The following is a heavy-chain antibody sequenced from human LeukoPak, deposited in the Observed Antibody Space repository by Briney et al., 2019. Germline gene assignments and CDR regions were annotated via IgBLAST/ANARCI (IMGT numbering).Heavy chain of an antibody. CDR2: IYYSGSA. Sequence: SETLSLTCTVSGVSISSYYWSWVRQPPGKGLEWIGYIYYSGSANYNPSLKVRVSIPVDTSKNQSSLKPRSVTAADTAVYYCARGARPGYCSSASCYAGDAFDIWGQGTMVTASS. J-gene: IGHJ3*02. CDR3: ARGARPGYCSSASCYAGDAFDI. CDR1: GVSISSYY. V-gene: IGHV4-59*12. D-gene: IGHD2-2*01.